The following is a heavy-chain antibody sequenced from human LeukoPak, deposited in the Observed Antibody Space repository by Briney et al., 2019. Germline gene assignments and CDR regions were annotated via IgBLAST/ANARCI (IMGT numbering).Heavy chain of an antibody. Sequence: PGESLKTSCKASGYSFTTYWIAWVRQMPGKGLEWMGIIYPDDSDTRYSPSFRGQVTISADKSISTAYLQWSSLRAPDTAVYYCARQADYNLLTGYYKGHLDYWGQGTLVTVSS. CDR1: GYSFTTYW. CDR2: IYPDDSDT. V-gene: IGHV5-51*01. J-gene: IGHJ4*02. CDR3: ARQADYNLLTGYYKGHLDY. D-gene: IGHD3-9*01.